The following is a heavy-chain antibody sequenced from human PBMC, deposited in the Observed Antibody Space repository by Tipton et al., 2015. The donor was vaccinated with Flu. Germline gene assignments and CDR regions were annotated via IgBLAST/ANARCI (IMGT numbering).Heavy chain of an antibody. V-gene: IGHV4-34*01. CDR1: GGSFTDYY. J-gene: IGHJ4*02. CDR2: IHHSGNT. D-gene: IGHD3-16*01. Sequence: TLSLTCAVYGGSFTDYYWSWIRQPPGKGLEWIGEIHHSGNTKYNPSLKSRVTISVDTFKNQFSLKVNSVTAADTAVYYCARGAGYLWEMEYGGQGTLVTVSS. CDR3: ARGAGYLWEMEY.